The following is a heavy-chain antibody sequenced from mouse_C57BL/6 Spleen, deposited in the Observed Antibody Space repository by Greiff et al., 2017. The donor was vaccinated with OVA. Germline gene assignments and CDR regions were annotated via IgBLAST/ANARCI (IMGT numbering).Heavy chain of an antibody. V-gene: IGHV1-69*01. CDR2: IDPSDSYS. J-gene: IGHJ1*03. D-gene: IGHD1-1*01. CDR3: ARSDYGEEGYFDV. CDR1: GYTFTSYW. Sequence: QVQLQQPGAELVMPGASVKLSCKASGYTFTSYWMHWVKQRPGQGLEWIGEIDPSDSYSNYNQKFTGKSTLTVDKSSSKAYMQLSSLTSEDAAVYYCARSDYGEEGYFDVWGTGTTVTVSS.